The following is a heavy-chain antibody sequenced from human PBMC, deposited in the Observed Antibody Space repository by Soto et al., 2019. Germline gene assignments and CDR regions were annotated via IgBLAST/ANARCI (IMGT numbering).Heavy chain of an antibody. J-gene: IGHJ3*02. CDR3: ARGDAYYYGSGSYRKNDAFDI. D-gene: IGHD3-10*01. V-gene: IGHV3-13*01. CDR1: GGTFSSYD. CDR2: IGTAGDT. Sequence: GGSQSLSCAASGGTFSSYDRHWVRQATGKGLEWVSAIGTAGDTYYPGSVKGRFTISRENAKNSLYLQMNSLRAGDTAVYYCARGDAYYYGSGSYRKNDAFDIWGQGTMVTVSS.